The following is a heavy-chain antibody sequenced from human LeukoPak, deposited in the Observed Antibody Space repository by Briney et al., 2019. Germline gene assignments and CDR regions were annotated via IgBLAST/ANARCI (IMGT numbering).Heavy chain of an antibody. D-gene: IGHD2-15*01. CDR3: ARDLRRGGPDAFDI. Sequence: SETLSLTCTVSGGSISSGSYYWSWIRQPAGKGLEWIGRIYTSGSTNYNPSLKSRVTMSVDTSKNQFSLKLSSVTAADTAVYYCARDLRRGGPDAFDIWGQGTMVTVSS. CDR1: GGSISSGSYY. CDR2: IYTSGST. J-gene: IGHJ3*02. V-gene: IGHV4-61*02.